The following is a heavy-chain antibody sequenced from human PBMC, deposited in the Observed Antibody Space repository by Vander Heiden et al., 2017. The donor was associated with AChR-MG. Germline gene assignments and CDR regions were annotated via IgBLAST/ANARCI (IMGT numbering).Heavy chain of an antibody. V-gene: IGHV3-30-3*01. D-gene: IGHD2-8*01. J-gene: IGHJ4*02. CDR2: ISYDGSNK. CDR1: GFTFSSYA. Sequence: QVQLVESGGGVVQPGRSLRLSCAASGFTFSSYAMHWVRQAPGKGLEWVAVISYDGSNKYYADSVKGRFTISRDNSKNTLYLQMNSLRAEDTAVYYCARDGDIVLMVYAMTHFDYWGQGTLVTVSS. CDR3: ARDGDIVLMVYAMTHFDY.